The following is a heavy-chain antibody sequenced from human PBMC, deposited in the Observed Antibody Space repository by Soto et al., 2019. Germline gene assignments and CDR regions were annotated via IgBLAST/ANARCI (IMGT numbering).Heavy chain of an antibody. V-gene: IGHV1-8*01. Sequence: QVQLVQSGAEVKKPGASVKVSCKASGYTFTNSDINWVRQAPGQGLEWMGWMNPDSGHAAYAQKFQGRVTLTTSTSPSTVYMEMRSLGSEDTAVYYCARRPHCCCCICYYGLDNWGQGTLVTVSS. D-gene: IGHD2-15*01. CDR2: MNPDSGHA. CDR3: ARRPHCCCCICYYGLDN. J-gene: IGHJ4*02. CDR1: GYTFTNSD.